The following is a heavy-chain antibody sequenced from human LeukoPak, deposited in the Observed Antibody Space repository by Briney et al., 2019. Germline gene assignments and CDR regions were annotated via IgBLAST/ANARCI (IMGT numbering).Heavy chain of an antibody. CDR1: GFTFSSYW. CDR3: VRWGLGKGEAFDI. Sequence: GGSLRLSCAASGFTFSSYWMHWVRQVPGKGLVWVSRINSDGSNTNYADSVKGRFTISRDNAKNTLYLQMNSLRAEDTAVYYCVRWGLGKGEAFDIWGQGTMVTVSS. CDR2: INSDGSNT. D-gene: IGHD3-10*01. J-gene: IGHJ3*02. V-gene: IGHV3-74*01.